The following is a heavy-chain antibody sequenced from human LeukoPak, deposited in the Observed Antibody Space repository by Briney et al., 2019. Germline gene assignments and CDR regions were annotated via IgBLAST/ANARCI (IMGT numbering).Heavy chain of an antibody. Sequence: ASVKVSCKASGYTFTSYGISWVRQAPGQGLEWMGWINPNSGGTNYAQKFQGRVTMTRDTSISTAYMELSRLRSDDTAVYYCARDFGYYDSSGLDDYWGQGTLVTVSS. J-gene: IGHJ4*02. V-gene: IGHV1-2*02. CDR3: ARDFGYYDSSGLDDY. CDR1: GYTFTSYG. D-gene: IGHD3-22*01. CDR2: INPNSGGT.